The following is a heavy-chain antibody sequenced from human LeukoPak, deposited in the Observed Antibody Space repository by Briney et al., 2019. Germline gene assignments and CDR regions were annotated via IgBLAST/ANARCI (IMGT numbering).Heavy chain of an antibody. CDR1: GVTFSSYG. D-gene: IGHD3-22*01. Sequence: GGSLRLSCAASGVTFSSYGMHWVREAPGKGLEWVAVIWYDGSNKYYADSVKGRFTISRDNSKNTLYLQMNSLRAEDTAVYYCAKDQEAFYYDSSGYYSNWGQGTLVTVSS. CDR2: IWYDGSNK. V-gene: IGHV3-33*06. J-gene: IGHJ4*02. CDR3: AKDQEAFYYDSSGYYSN.